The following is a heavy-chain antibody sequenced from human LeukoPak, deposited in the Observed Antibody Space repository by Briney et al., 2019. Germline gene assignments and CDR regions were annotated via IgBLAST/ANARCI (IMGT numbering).Heavy chain of an antibody. J-gene: IGHJ6*04. D-gene: IGHD3-10*02. Sequence: GGSLRLSCAASGFTFSSYEMNWVRQAPGKGLEWVSYISSSGSTTYYADSVKGRFSISRDNAKNSLYLQMNSLRAEDTAVYYCAELGITMIGGVWGKGTTVTISS. V-gene: IGHV3-48*03. CDR1: GFTFSSYE. CDR3: AELGITMIGGV. CDR2: ISSSGSTT.